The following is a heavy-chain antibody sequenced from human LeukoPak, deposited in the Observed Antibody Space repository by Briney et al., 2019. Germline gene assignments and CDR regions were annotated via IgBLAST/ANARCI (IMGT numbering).Heavy chain of an antibody. CDR3: AKDRAFRVTTVTTGLDY. CDR1: GFTFSSYG. CDR2: ISYDGSNK. J-gene: IGHJ4*02. Sequence: GGSLRLSCAASGFTFSSYGMHWVRQAPGKGLEWVAVISYDGSNKYYADSVKGRFTISRDNSKNTLYLQMNSLRAEDTAVYYCAKDRAFRVTTVTTGLDYWGQGTLVTVSS. V-gene: IGHV3-30*18. D-gene: IGHD4-17*01.